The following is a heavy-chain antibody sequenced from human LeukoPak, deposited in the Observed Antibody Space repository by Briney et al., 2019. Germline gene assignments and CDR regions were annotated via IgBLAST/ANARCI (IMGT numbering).Heavy chain of an antibody. V-gene: IGHV4-61*01. CDR2: IYYSGST. J-gene: IGHJ4*02. D-gene: IGHD1-26*01. CDR1: GGSISSGSYY. Sequence: SETLSLTCTVSGGSISSGSYYWSWIRQPPGKGLEWIGYIYYSGSTNYNPSLKSRVTISVDTSKNQSSLKLSSVTAADTAVYYCARLRGATAFDYWGQGTLVTVSS. CDR3: ARLRGATAFDY.